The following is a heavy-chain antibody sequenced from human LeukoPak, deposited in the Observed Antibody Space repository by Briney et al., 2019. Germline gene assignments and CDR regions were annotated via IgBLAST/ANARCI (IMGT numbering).Heavy chain of an antibody. CDR3: ATDPAYNYYRTYMDV. CDR2: INTSGRTT. Sequence: QAGGSLRLSCAASGFTFSSYAMSWVRQAPGKGLEWVATINTSGRTTYYAASVKGRFTISRDNAKDTFYLHMDRLSAEDTALYHCATDPAYNYYRTYMDVWGKGTTVTVSS. D-gene: IGHD1-20*01. CDR1: GFTFSSYA. V-gene: IGHV3-23*01. J-gene: IGHJ6*03.